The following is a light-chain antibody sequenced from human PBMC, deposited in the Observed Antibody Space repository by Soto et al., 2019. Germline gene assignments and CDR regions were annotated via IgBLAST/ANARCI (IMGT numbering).Light chain of an antibody. CDR2: DAS. CDR3: QQYNSYLKT. Sequence: AIRMTQSPSSLSASTGDRVTITCRASQGISSYLAWYQQKPGKAPKLLIYDASSLESGVPSRFSGSGSGTEFTLTISSLQPDDFATYYCQQYNSYLKTFGQGTKVDIK. V-gene: IGKV1-8*01. CDR1: QGISSY. J-gene: IGKJ1*01.